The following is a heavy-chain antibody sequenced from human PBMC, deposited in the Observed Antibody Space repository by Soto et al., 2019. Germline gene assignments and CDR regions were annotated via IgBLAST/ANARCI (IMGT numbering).Heavy chain of an antibody. Sequence: NPSETLSLTCTVSSGSISSKNYYRGWIRQPPGKGLEWIGSIYYRGSTYYNPSLKSRVTISLDTSKNQFSLRLSSVTAADTAVFYCARATMWGFDYWGQGALVTVSS. CDR3: ARATMWGFDY. V-gene: IGHV4-39*01. CDR2: IYYRGST. D-gene: IGHD3-10*02. J-gene: IGHJ4*02. CDR1: SGSISSKNYY.